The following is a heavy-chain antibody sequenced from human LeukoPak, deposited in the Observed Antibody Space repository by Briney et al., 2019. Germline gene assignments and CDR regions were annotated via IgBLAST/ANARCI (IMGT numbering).Heavy chain of an antibody. CDR2: INPNSGGT. D-gene: IGHD6-19*01. CDR3: ARGFVAVAGTIGY. V-gene: IGHV1-2*02. J-gene: IGHJ4*02. CDR1: GYTFTGYY. Sequence: ASVKVSRKASGYTFTGYYMHWVRQAPGQGLEWMGWINPNSGGTNYAQKFQGRVTMTRDTSISTAYMELSRLRSDDTAVYYCARGFVAVAGTIGYWGQGTLVTVSS.